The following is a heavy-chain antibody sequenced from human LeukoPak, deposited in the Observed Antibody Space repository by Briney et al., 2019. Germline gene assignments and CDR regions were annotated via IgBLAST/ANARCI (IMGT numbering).Heavy chain of an antibody. CDR2: INHSGST. CDR3: TRPFSAAAWANDAFDI. J-gene: IGHJ3*02. CDR1: GGSFSGYY. Sequence: PSETLSLTCAVYGGSFSGYYWSWLRQPPGKGLEWIGEINHSGSTNYNLSLKRRVTISVDTSKNQFSLKLSSVTAADTAVYYCTRPFSAAAWANDAFDIWGQGTLVTVSS. V-gene: IGHV4-34*01. D-gene: IGHD6-13*01.